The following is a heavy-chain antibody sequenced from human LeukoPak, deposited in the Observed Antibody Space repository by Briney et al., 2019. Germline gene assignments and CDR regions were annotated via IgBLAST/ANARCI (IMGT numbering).Heavy chain of an antibody. CDR2: IIPIFGTA. D-gene: IGHD3-3*01. Sequence: SVKVSCKASGGTFSSYAISWVRQAPGQGLEWMGGIIPIFGTANYAQKFQGGVTITADESTSTAYMELSSLRSEDTAVYYCARSLFNYDFWSGYSVSFDYWGQGTLVTVSS. CDR1: GGTFSSYA. V-gene: IGHV1-69*13. J-gene: IGHJ4*02. CDR3: ARSLFNYDFWSGYSVSFDY.